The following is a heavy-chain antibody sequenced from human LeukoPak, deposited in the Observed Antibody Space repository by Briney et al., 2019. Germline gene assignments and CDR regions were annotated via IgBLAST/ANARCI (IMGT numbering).Heavy chain of an antibody. J-gene: IGHJ4*02. D-gene: IGHD2-2*01. CDR3: ARCRSEVPAAINY. Sequence: GGSLRLXCAASGFTFSSYAMSWVRLAPGKGLEWVAGISGSGGSPYYADSVRGRFTISRDNSKNTLYLQMNSLRPEDTAVYYCARCRSEVPAAINYWGQGTLVTVSS. V-gene: IGHV3-23*01. CDR1: GFTFSSYA. CDR2: ISGSGGSP.